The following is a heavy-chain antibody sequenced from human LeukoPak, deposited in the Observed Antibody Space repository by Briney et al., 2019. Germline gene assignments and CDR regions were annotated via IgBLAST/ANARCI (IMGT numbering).Heavy chain of an antibody. D-gene: IGHD3-3*01. CDR3: ARRGTYYDFWSGYYEAQGNWFDP. Sequence: PSETLSLTCTVSGGSISSGGYYWSWIRQPPGKGLEWIGYIYYSGSTNYNPSLKSRVTISVDTSKNQFSLKLSSVTAADTAVYYCARRGTYYDFWSGYYEAQGNWFDPWGQGTLVTVSS. CDR1: GGSISSGGYY. CDR2: IYYSGST. J-gene: IGHJ5*02. V-gene: IGHV4-61*08.